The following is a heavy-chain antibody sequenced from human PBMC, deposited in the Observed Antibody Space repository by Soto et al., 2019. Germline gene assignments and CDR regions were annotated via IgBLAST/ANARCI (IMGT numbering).Heavy chain of an antibody. J-gene: IGHJ3*02. CDR2: ISGSGGST. CDR3: ATGKWELLGAFDI. Sequence: GGSLRLSCAASGFTFSSYAMSWVRQAPGKGLEWVSAISGSGGSTYYADSVKGRFTISRDNSKNTLYLQMNSLRAEDTAVYYCATGKWELLGAFDIWGQGTMVTVSS. V-gene: IGHV3-23*01. CDR1: GFTFSSYA. D-gene: IGHD1-26*01.